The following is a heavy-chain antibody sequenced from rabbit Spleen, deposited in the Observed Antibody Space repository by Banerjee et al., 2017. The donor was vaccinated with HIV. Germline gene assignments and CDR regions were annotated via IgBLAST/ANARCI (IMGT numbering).Heavy chain of an antibody. V-gene: IGHV1S40*01. J-gene: IGHJ4*01. CDR2: IDTGSRDFT. CDR1: GVSFSNYNF. CDR3: ARDLVAVIGWNFSL. Sequence: LVEYGGDLVQPGASLTLTCTASGVSFSNYNFMCWVRQAPGKGLEWIACIDTGSRDFTYYASWAKGRFIMSRTSSTKVTLQMTSLTAADTATYFCARDLVAVIGWNFSLWGPGTLVTVS. D-gene: IGHD1-1*01.